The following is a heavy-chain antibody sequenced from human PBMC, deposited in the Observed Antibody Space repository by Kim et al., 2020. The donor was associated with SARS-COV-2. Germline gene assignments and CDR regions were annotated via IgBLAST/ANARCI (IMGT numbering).Heavy chain of an antibody. J-gene: IGHJ5*02. D-gene: IGHD6-13*01. CDR3: ARESSSSWSGKWFDP. V-gene: IGHV3-7*01. Sequence: DSVKGRFTISRDNAKNSLYLQMNSLRAEDTAVYYCARESSSSWSGKWFDPWGQGTLVTVSS.